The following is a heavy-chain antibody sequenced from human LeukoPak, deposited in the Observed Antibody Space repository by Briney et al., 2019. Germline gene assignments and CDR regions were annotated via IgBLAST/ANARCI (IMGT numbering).Heavy chain of an antibody. V-gene: IGHV1-18*01. J-gene: IGHJ5*02. Sequence: ASVKVSCKASGYTFTSYGISWVRQAPGQGLEWMGWISAYNGNTNYAQKLQGRVTMTTDTSTSTAYMELRSLRSDDTAVYYCARDASFKRLPAPIDPWGQGTLVTVSS. CDR3: ARDASFKRLPAPIDP. CDR2: ISAYNGNT. CDR1: GYTFTSYG.